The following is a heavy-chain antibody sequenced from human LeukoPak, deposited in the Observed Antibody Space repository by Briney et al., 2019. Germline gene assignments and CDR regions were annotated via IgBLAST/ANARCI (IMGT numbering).Heavy chain of an antibody. Sequence: GGSLRLSCAASGFTFSSFATHWVRQAPGKGLEWVAVISYEGTNNHYADSVKGRFTVSRDNSKNTLYLQMDSLRTEDTAVYYCARDRVAAADLDYWGQGTLVTVSS. CDR1: GFTFSSFA. D-gene: IGHD6-13*01. V-gene: IGHV3-30*04. CDR3: ARDRVAAADLDY. J-gene: IGHJ4*02. CDR2: ISYEGTNN.